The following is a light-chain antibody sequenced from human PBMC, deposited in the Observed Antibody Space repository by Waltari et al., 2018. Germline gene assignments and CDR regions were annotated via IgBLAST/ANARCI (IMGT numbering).Light chain of an antibody. CDR3: QHYLRLPVT. CDR1: QSVSRA. V-gene: IGKV3-20*01. CDR2: GAS. J-gene: IGKJ1*01. Sequence: EIVLTRSPGTLPLSLGARATVPCMASQSVSRALAWYQQKPGQAPLLLIYGASTRATGIPDRFSGSGSGTDFSLTISRLEPDDFAVYYCQHYLRLPVTFGQGTTVEI.